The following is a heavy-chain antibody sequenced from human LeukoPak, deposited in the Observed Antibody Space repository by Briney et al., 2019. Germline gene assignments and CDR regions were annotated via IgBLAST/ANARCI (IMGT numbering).Heavy chain of an antibody. J-gene: IGHJ4*02. Sequence: SETLSLTCTISNGSISNYYWSWIRQPPGKGLESIGYIYYSGGTNYNPSFKSRVTISIDTSRNQFSLSLNSVTAADTAVYCCARGRFELPFWGQGTLVTVSS. CDR1: NGSISNYY. D-gene: IGHD2-15*01. V-gene: IGHV4-59*01. CDR3: ARGRFELPF. CDR2: IYYSGGT.